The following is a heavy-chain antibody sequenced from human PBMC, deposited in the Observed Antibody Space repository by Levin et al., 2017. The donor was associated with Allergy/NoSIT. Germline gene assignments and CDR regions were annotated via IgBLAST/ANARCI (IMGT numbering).Heavy chain of an antibody. CDR2: ISGSGDST. CDR1: GFTFSSYP. CDR3: GKGGRHYYFDY. Sequence: GGSLRLSCAASGFTFSSYPMSWVRQAPGKGLGWVSGISGSGDSTYYADSVKGRFTISRDNSKDTVYLQMNSLRAEDTAVYYCGKGGRHYYFDYRGQGTLVTVSS. J-gene: IGHJ4*02. V-gene: IGHV3-23*01.